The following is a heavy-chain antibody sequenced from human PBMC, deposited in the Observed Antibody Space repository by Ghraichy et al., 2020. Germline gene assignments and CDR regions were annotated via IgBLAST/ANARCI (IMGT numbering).Heavy chain of an antibody. CDR2: ISSSSSYI. V-gene: IGHV3-21*01. CDR1: GFTFSSYS. J-gene: IGHJ6*03. Sequence: LSLTCAASGFTFSSYSMNWVRQAPGKGLEWVSSISSSSSYIYYADSVKGRFTISRDNAKNSLYLQMNSLRAEDTAVYYCARDLTVATWRGYYMDVWGKGTPVTVSS. D-gene: IGHD5-12*01. CDR3: ARDLTVATWRGYYMDV.